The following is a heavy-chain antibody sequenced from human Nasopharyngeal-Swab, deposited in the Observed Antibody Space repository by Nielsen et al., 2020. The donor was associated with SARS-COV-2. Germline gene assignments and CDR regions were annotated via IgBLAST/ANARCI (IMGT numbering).Heavy chain of an antibody. CDR2: ISAYNGNT. CDR1: GYTFTSYG. D-gene: IGHD2-15*01. Sequence: ASVKVSCKASGYTFTSYGISWVRQAPGQGLEWMGWISAYNGNTNYAQKLQGRVTMTTDTSTSTAYMELRSLRSDDTAVYYCARVWYKLDCSGGSCYYYYYGMDVWGQGTTVTVSS. J-gene: IGHJ6*02. CDR3: ARVWYKLDCSGGSCYYYYYGMDV. V-gene: IGHV1-18*01.